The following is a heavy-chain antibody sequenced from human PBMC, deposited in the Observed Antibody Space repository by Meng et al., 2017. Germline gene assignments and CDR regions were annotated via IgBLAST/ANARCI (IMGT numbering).Heavy chain of an antibody. CDR3: AREAGERGSYFDY. CDR2: SITIFGTA. J-gene: IGHJ4*02. D-gene: IGHD7-27*01. V-gene: IGHV1-69*13. Sequence: SVKISCKASGGTFSSYAISWGRQAPGQGREWMGGSITIFGTANYAQKFQGRVTITADESTSTAYMELSSMISEDTAVYYCAREAGERGSYFDYWGQGTLVTVSS. CDR1: GGTFSSYA.